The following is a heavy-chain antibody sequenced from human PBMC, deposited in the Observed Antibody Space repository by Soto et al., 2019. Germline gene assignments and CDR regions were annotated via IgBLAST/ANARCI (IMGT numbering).Heavy chain of an antibody. CDR2: IIPIFGTA. V-gene: IGHV1-69*13. Sequence: GASVKVSCKASGGTFSSYAISWVQQAPGQGLEWMGGIIPIFGTANYAQKFQGRVTITADESTSTAYMELSSLRSEDTAVYYCARSSITMIVVVISDAFDIWGQGTMVTVSS. CDR3: ARSSITMIVVVISDAFDI. D-gene: IGHD3-22*01. CDR1: GGTFSSYA. J-gene: IGHJ3*02.